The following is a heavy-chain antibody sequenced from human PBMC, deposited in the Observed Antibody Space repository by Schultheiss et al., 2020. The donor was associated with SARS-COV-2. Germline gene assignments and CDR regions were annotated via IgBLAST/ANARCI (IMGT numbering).Heavy chain of an antibody. CDR3: AFVAAGRTADY. D-gene: IGHD6-13*01. J-gene: IGHJ4*02. CDR2: ISSSTSHI. CDR1: GFTFSSYE. V-gene: IGHV3-21*05. Sequence: GESLKISCAASGFTFSSYEMNWVRQAPGKGLEWVSYISSSTSHICYADSMKGRFTISRDNAKNSLYLQMNSLRAEDTAVYYCAFVAAGRTADYWGQGTLVTVSS.